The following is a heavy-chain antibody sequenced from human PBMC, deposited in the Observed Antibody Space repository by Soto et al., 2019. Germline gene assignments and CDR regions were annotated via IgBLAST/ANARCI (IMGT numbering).Heavy chain of an antibody. D-gene: IGHD6-6*01. CDR2: INPNSGGT. Sequence: ASVKVSCKASGYTFTGYYMHWVRQAPGQGLEWMGWINPNSGGTNYAQKFQGWVTMTRDTSISTAYMELSRLRSDDTAVYYCALIAARPDYYYGMDVWAQGTTVTVSS. CDR1: GYTFTGYY. J-gene: IGHJ6*02. CDR3: ALIAARPDYYYGMDV. V-gene: IGHV1-2*04.